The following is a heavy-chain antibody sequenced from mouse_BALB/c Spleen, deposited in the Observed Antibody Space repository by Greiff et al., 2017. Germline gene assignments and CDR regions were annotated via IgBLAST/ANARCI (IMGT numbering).Heavy chain of an antibody. V-gene: IGHV5-15*02. J-gene: IGHJ2*01. Sequence: DVKLVESGGGLVQPGGSRKLSCAASGFTFSDYGMAWVRQAPGKGPEWVAFISNLAYSIYYADTVTGRFTISRENAKNTLYLEMSSLRSEDTAMYYCAKTGTGYFDYWGQGTTLTVSS. CDR3: AKTGTGYFDY. CDR1: GFTFSDYG. D-gene: IGHD4-1*01. CDR2: ISNLAYSI.